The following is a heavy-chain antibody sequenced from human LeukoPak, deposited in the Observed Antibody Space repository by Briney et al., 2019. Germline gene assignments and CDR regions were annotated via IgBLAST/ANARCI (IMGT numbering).Heavy chain of an antibody. J-gene: IGHJ4*02. CDR1: GFTFSSYS. Sequence: GGSLRLFCAASGFTFSSYSMNWVRQAPGKGLEWVSSISSSSSYIYYADSVKGRFTISRDSSKNTLYLQMNSLRAEDTAVYYCAKVWRGNYYDYWGQGTLVTVSS. CDR3: AKVWRGNYYDY. D-gene: IGHD3-22*01. V-gene: IGHV3-21*04. CDR2: ISSSSSYI.